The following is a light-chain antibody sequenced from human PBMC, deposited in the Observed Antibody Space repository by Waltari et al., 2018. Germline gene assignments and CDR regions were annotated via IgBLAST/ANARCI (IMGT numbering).Light chain of an antibody. CDR3: QQYYSTPWT. CDR2: WAS. J-gene: IGKJ1*01. Sequence: DLVMTQSPDPLAVPLAERATINRKSSQSVLYSSNNKNYLAWYQQKSGQPPKLLIYWASTRESGVPDRFSGSGSATHFTLTISSLQAADVAVYYCQQYYSTPWTFGPGTKVEIK. V-gene: IGKV4-1*01. CDR1: QSVLYSSNNKNY.